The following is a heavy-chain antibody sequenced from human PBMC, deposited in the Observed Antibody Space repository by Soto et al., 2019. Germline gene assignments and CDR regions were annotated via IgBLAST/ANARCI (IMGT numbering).Heavy chain of an antibody. Sequence: PGESLKISCKGSGYSFTSYWIGWVRQMPGKGLEWMGIIYPGDSDTRYSPSFQGQVTISADKSISTAYLQWSSLKASDTAMYYCARAYCSSTSCYGSGGDYYYGMDVWGQGTTVTVSS. CDR2: IYPGDSDT. CDR3: ARAYCSSTSCYGSGGDYYYGMDV. J-gene: IGHJ6*02. V-gene: IGHV5-51*01. CDR1: GYSFTSYW. D-gene: IGHD2-2*01.